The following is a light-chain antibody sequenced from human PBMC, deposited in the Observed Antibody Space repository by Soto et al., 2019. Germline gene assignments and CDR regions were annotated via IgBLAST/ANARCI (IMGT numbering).Light chain of an antibody. CDR3: GTWDSSLSAVV. Sequence: QSVLTQPHSVSAAPGQKVTISCSGSSSNIGNNFVSWYQQLPGTAPKLLIYDNNNRPSGIPDRFSGSKSGTSATLGITGLQTGDEAVYYCGTWDSSLSAVVFGGGTKLTVL. J-gene: IGLJ2*01. CDR1: SSNIGNNF. CDR2: DNN. V-gene: IGLV1-51*01.